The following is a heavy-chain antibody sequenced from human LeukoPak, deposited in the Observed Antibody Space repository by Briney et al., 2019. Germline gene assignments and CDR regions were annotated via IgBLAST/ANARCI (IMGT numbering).Heavy chain of an antibody. D-gene: IGHD3-10*01. CDR3: ARDPTALWFGES. V-gene: IGHV4-61*02. CDR2: IYTSGST. J-gene: IGHJ4*02. CDR1: GGSISSGSYY. Sequence: SQTLSLTCTVSGGSISSGSYYWSWIRQPAGKGLEWIGRIYTSGSTNYNPSLKSRVTISVDTSKNQFSLKLSSVTAADTAVYYCARDPTALWFGESWGQGRLVSVSS.